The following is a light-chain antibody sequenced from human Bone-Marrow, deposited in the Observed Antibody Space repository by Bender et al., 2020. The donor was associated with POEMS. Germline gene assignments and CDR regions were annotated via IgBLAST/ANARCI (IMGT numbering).Light chain of an antibody. CDR2: SDN. Sequence: QSVLTQPPSASGTPGQRVTISCSGGSSNIGAHAVNWYQHLPGTAPKLLIQSDNQRPSGVPDRFSGSKSGASASLAVSGLQSEDDADYYCAAWDDSLNGWVFGGGTKLTVL. V-gene: IGLV1-44*01. CDR1: SSNIGAHA. CDR3: AAWDDSLNGWV. J-gene: IGLJ3*02.